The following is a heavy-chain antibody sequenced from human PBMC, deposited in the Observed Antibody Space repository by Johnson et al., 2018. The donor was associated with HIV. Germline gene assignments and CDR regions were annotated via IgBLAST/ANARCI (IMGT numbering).Heavy chain of an antibody. CDR2: ISGSGSTK. CDR1: EFILSDYY. Sequence: QVQLLESGGGLVKPGGSLRLSCAASEFILSDYYMSWVRQAPEKGLEWISYISGSGSTKYYADSVKGRFTIYRDTANNSLYLQMNSLRDVDTAVYYCARDGRGLDAFDIWGQGTMVTVSS. CDR3: ARDGRGLDAFDI. V-gene: IGHV3-11*04. J-gene: IGHJ3*02. D-gene: IGHD3/OR15-3a*01.